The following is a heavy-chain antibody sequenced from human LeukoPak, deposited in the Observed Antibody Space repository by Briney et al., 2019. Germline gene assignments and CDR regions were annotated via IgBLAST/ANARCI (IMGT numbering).Heavy chain of an antibody. D-gene: IGHD3-22*01. CDR3: AGRGYYYYSSGYRYYYYYMDV. Sequence: SETLSLTCAVYGGSFSGYYWSWIRQPPGKGLEWIGEINHSGSTNYNPSLKSRVNISVDTTKNQFSLKLSSVTAADTAVYYCAGRGYYYYSSGYRYYYYYMDVWGKGTTVTISS. CDR1: GGSFSGYY. J-gene: IGHJ6*03. V-gene: IGHV4-34*01. CDR2: INHSGST.